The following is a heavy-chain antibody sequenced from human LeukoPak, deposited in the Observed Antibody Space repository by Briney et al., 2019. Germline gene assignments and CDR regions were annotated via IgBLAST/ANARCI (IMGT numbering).Heavy chain of an antibody. D-gene: IGHD6-6*01. J-gene: IGHJ4*02. CDR1: GGSISSGDYY. V-gene: IGHV4-30-4*08. CDR3: ARTPELVAGSYFDY. Sequence: SETLSLTCTVSGGSISSGDYYWSWIRQPPGKGLEWIGYIYYSGSTYYNPSLKSRVTISVDTSKNQFSLKLSSVTAADTAVYYCARTPELVAGSYFDYWGQGTLVTVSS. CDR2: IYYSGST.